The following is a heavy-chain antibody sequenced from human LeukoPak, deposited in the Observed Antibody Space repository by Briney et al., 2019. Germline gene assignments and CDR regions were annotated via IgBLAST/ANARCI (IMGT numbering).Heavy chain of an antibody. V-gene: IGHV4-59*08. CDR3: ARSGTGDFWSDNWFDP. D-gene: IGHD3-3*01. CDR2: VYYSGST. CDR1: GGSISSYY. J-gene: IGHJ5*02. Sequence: PSETLSLTRNVSGGSISSYYWSWIRQTPGKGLEWIGYVYYSGSTTYNPSLESRVTISVDTSKNQFSLKLSSVTAADTAVYYCARSGTGDFWSDNWFDPWGQGTLVTVSS.